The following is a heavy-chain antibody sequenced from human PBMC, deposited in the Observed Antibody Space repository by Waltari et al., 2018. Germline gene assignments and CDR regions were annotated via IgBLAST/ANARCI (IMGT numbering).Heavy chain of an antibody. D-gene: IGHD6-19*01. CDR2: MNPNSCNP. CDR1: GYNFTSYD. J-gene: IGHJ5*02. V-gene: IGHV1-8*01. Sequence: QVQLVQSGAEVKKPGGSVKVSCKASGYNFTSYDINWVRQATGQGPGGLGWIGCMNPNSCNPGYDQKFQGRVTMPRNTSISTSYMELSSLGSEDTAVYYCARGPVGSGWEGLYNWFDPWGQGTLVTVSS. CDR3: ARGPVGSGWEGLYNWFDP.